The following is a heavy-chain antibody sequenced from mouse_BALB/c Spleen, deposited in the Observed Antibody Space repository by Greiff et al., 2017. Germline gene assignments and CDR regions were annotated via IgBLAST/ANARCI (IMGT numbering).Heavy chain of an antibody. CDR3: AREGGYYVFYAMDY. J-gene: IGHJ4*01. CDR1: GFTFTDYY. V-gene: IGHV7-3*02. Sequence: EVKLMESGGGLVQPGGSLRLSCETSGFTFTDYYMSWVRQPPGKALEWLGFIRNKANGYTTEYSASVKGRFTISRDNSQSILYLQMNTLRAEDSATYYCAREGGYYVFYAMDYWGQGTSVTVSS. CDR2: IRNKANGYTT. D-gene: IGHD2-3*01.